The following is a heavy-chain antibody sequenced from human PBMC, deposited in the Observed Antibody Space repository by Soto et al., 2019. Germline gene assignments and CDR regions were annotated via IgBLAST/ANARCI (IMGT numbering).Heavy chain of an antibody. Sequence: ISSSASCYVYTSSYSISVRRPPRQKLEWMGWISAYNGNTNYAQKLQGRVTMTTDTSTSTAYMELRSLRSDDTAVYYCARDLRRYYDILTGYKNDYWGQGTLVTVSS. J-gene: IGHJ4*02. D-gene: IGHD3-9*01. CDR2: ISAYNGNT. V-gene: IGHV1-18*04. CDR1: CYVYTSSY. CDR3: ARDLRRYYDILTGYKNDY.